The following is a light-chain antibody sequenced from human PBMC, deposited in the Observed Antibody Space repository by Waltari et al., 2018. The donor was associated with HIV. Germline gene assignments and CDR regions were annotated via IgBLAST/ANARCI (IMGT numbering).Light chain of an antibody. CDR1: STDIDIYKF. Sequence: QSALTQPASVSGSPGQSITISCSGTSTDIDIYKFVSWYRQFTGKAPQLLISDVDSRPVGIPLRFSGSKSGSAASLTISGLQTDDEADYYCSSYTRSHTLVFGGGTKLTVL. CDR2: DVD. J-gene: IGLJ2*01. CDR3: SSYTRSHTLV. V-gene: IGLV2-14*01.